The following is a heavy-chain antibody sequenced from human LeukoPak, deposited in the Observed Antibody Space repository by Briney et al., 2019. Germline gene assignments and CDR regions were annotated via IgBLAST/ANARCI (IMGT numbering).Heavy chain of an antibody. CDR1: GFTFSNYV. CDR3: AKADNSSSWYQQGLDY. Sequence: PGGSLRLSCAASGFTFSNYVMSWVRQAPGKGLEWVSGISSSGGSTYYADSVKGRFTISRDNSKNTLYLQMNSLRAEDTAVYYCAKADNSSSWYQQGLDYWGQGTLVTVSS. CDR2: ISSSGGST. D-gene: IGHD6-13*01. V-gene: IGHV3-23*01. J-gene: IGHJ4*02.